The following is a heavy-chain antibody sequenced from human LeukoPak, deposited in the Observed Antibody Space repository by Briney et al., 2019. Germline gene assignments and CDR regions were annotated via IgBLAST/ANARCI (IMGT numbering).Heavy chain of an antibody. CDR2: ISYDGSNK. Sequence: GGSLRLSCAASGFTFSSYGMHWVRQAPGKGLEWVAVISYDGSNKYYADSVKGRFTISRDNSKNTLYLQMNSLRAEDTAVYYCAKDRSPGAAAAHDYWGQGTLVTVSS. CDR3: AKDRSPGAAAAHDY. V-gene: IGHV3-30*18. CDR1: GFTFSSYG. J-gene: IGHJ4*02. D-gene: IGHD6-13*01.